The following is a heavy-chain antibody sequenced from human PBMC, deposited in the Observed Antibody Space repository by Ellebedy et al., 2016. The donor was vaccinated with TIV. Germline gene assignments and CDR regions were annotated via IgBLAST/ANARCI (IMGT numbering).Heavy chain of an antibody. CDR3: AKAGGAVASYYYYGMDV. Sequence: GESLKISCAASGFTFSSYGMHWVRQAPGKGLEWVAVISYDGSNKYYADSVKGRFTISRDNSKNTLYLQMNSLRAEDTAVYYCAKAGGAVASYYYYGMDVWGQGTTVTVSS. V-gene: IGHV3-30*18. CDR1: GFTFSSYG. CDR2: ISYDGSNK. J-gene: IGHJ6*02. D-gene: IGHD6-19*01.